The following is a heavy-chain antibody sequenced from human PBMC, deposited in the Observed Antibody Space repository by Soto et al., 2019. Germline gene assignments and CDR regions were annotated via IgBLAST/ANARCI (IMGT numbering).Heavy chain of an antibody. CDR3: ARDLGRLRGNHDAFDI. J-gene: IGHJ3*02. D-gene: IGHD4-17*01. CDR2: ISGDGVST. Sequence: GGSLRLSCAASGFTFSTYAMSWVRQAPGKGLEWVSAISGDGVSTYYADSVKGRFTISRHNSLNRLYLQMNSLRAEDTAVYYCARDLGRLRGNHDAFDIWGQGTMVTVSS. CDR1: GFTFSTYA. V-gene: IGHV3-23*01.